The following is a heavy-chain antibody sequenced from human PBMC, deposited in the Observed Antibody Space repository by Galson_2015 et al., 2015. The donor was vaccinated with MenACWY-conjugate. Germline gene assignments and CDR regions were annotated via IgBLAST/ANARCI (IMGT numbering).Heavy chain of an antibody. V-gene: IGHV1-69*04. Sequence: SVKVSCKASGGTFSSYAISWVRQAPGQGLEWMGRIIPILGIANYAQKFQGRATITADKSTSTAYMELSSLRSEDTAVYYCARGGTEETGDGAFDIWGQGTMVTVSS. CDR1: GGTFSSYA. J-gene: IGHJ3*02. CDR2: IIPILGIA. CDR3: ARGGTEETGDGAFDI. D-gene: IGHD2-21*01.